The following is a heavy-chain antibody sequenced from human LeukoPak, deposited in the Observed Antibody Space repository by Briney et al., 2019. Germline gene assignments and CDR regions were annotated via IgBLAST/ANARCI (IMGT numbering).Heavy chain of an antibody. CDR2: ISFDGTNK. J-gene: IGHJ4*02. CDR1: RVTLSNYA. V-gene: IGHV3-30*04. Sequence: GGSLRLSCTASRVTLSNYAMHWVRRPPGRGLEWVAVISFDGTNKYYGDSVEGRFSVSRDNSKNTLYLQMNSLRPDDTAMYYCATDYGDYEPIDYWGQGTLVTVSS. D-gene: IGHD4-17*01. CDR3: ATDYGDYEPIDY.